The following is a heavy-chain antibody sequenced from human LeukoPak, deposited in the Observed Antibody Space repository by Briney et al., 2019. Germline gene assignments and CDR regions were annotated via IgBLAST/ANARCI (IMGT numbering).Heavy chain of an antibody. CDR2: IYYSGST. J-gene: IGHJ5*02. D-gene: IGHD2-2*01. CDR1: GGSISSSSYY. Sequence: SETLSLTCTVSGGSISSSSYYWGWIRQPPGKGLEWIGSIYYSGSTYYNPSLKSRVTISVDTSKNQFSLKLSSVTAADTAVYYCARHEGHYCSSTSCYLGWFDPRGQGTLVTVSS. V-gene: IGHV4-39*01. CDR3: ARHEGHYCSSTSCYLGWFDP.